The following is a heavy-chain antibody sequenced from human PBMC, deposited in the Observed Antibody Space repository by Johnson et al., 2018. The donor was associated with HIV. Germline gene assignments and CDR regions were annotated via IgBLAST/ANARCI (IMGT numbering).Heavy chain of an antibody. V-gene: IGHV3-11*04. CDR2: ISSSGSTI. CDR3: AREGLLRSMWTFDI. CDR1: GFSFSKAW. Sequence: VQLVESGGGLVKPGGSLRLSCVASGFSFSKAWMSWVRQAPGKGLEWVSYISSSGSTIYYADSVKGRFTISRDNAKNSLYLQMNSLRAEDTALYYCAREGLLRSMWTFDIWGQGTMVTVSS. J-gene: IGHJ3*02. D-gene: IGHD1-26*01.